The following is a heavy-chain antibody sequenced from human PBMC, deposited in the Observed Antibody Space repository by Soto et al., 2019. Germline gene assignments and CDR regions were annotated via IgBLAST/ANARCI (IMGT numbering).Heavy chain of an antibody. D-gene: IGHD3-9*01. J-gene: IGHJ4*02. Sequence: GASVKVSCKASGGTFSSYAISWVRQAPGQGLEWMGEIIPIFGTANYAQKFQGSVTITADESTSTAYMELSSLRSEDTAVYYCARHRNFDILTGHPDYWGQGTLVTVSS. V-gene: IGHV1-69*13. CDR2: IIPIFGTA. CDR1: GGTFSSYA. CDR3: ARHRNFDILTGHPDY.